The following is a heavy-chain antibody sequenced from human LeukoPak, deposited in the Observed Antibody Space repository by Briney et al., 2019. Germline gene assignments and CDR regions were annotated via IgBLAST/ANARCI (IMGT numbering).Heavy chain of an antibody. CDR1: GYSFTSYW. V-gene: IGHV5-51*01. J-gene: IGHJ4*02. D-gene: IGHD3-10*01. CDR3: ARRPGGSGSYLPFDY. CDR2: IYPGDSDT. Sequence: GEPLKISCKGSGYSFTSYWIGWVRQMPGKGLEWMGIIYPGDSDTRYSPSFQGQVTISADKSISTAYLQWSSLKASDTAMYYCARRPGGSGSYLPFDYWGQGTLVTVSS.